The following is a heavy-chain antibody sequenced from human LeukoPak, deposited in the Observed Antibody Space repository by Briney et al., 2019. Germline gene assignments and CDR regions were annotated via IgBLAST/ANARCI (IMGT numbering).Heavy chain of an antibody. D-gene: IGHD3-9*01. CDR3: AKDPYDILTGSEGDWFDP. J-gene: IGHJ5*02. CDR1: GFTFSSYA. CDR2: ISGSGGST. V-gene: IGHV3-23*01. Sequence: GGSLRLSCAASGFTFSSYAMSWVRQAPGKGLEWVSAISGSGGSTYYADSVKGRFTISRDNSKNTLYLQMNSLRAEDTAVYYCAKDPYDILTGSEGDWFDPWGQGTLVTVSS.